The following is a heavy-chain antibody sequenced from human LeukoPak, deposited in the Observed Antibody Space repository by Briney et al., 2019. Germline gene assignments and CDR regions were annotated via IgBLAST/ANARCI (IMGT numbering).Heavy chain of an antibody. CDR2: IIPILGIA. D-gene: IGHD3-10*01. Sequence: SVKVSCKSSGGTFSSYAISWVRQAPGQGLEWMGRIIPILGIANYAQKFQGRVTITADKSTSTAYMELSSLRSEDTAVYYCARVHGSGSSHNDYWGQGTLVTVSS. CDR1: GGTFSSYA. V-gene: IGHV1-69*04. J-gene: IGHJ4*02. CDR3: ARVHGSGSSHNDY.